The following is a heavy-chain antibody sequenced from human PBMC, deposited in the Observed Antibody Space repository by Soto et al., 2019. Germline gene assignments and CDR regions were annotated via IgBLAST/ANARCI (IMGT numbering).Heavy chain of an antibody. CDR3: ARAHKSSIAVAGTTPAFDI. CDR1: GFSFSDYY. Sequence: GGSLRLSCVASGFSFSDYYMSWIRQAPGKGLEWVSLISTSSSSTDYADSVKGRFTISRDNAKNSLYLQMNSLRAEDTALYHCARAHKSSIAVAGTTPAFDIWGQGTMVTVSS. D-gene: IGHD6-19*01. CDR2: ISTSSSST. V-gene: IGHV3-11*05. J-gene: IGHJ3*02.